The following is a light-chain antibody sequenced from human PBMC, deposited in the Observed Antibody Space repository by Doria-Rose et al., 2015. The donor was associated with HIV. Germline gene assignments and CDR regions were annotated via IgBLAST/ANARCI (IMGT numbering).Light chain of an antibody. V-gene: IGLV1-47*02. J-gene: IGLJ2*01. CDR3: AAWDDSLSVVV. Sequence: QSVLTQPPSASGTPGQRVTISCSGSSSNIGSNYVYWHQQLPGAAPKRLIYANNQRPSGVPDRFSGSKSGTSASLAISGLRSEDEADYYCAAWDDSLSVVVFGGGTKLPVL. CDR1: SSNIGSNY. CDR2: ANN.